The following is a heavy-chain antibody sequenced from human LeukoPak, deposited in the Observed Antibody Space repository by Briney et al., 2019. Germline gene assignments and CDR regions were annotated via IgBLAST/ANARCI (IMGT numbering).Heavy chain of an antibody. Sequence: GGSLRLSCAASGFTFSSYWMSWGRQAPGKGLEWVANIKQDGSEKYYVDSVKGRFTISRDNAKNSLYLQMNSLRAEDTAVYYCARGQDTVITSRDAFDIWGQGTMATVSS. CDR1: GFTFSSYW. J-gene: IGHJ3*02. D-gene: IGHD4-23*01. CDR3: ARGQDTVITSRDAFDI. V-gene: IGHV3-7*01. CDR2: IKQDGSEK.